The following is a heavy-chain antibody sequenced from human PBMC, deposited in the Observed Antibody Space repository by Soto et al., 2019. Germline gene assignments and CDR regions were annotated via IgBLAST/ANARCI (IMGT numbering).Heavy chain of an antibody. J-gene: IGHJ6*02. V-gene: IGHV3-23*01. CDR3: AKDYDILKAYYYYYGMDV. Sequence: GGSLRLSCAASGFTFSSYALNWVRQAPGKGLEWVSSISDSGGSTYYADSVKGRFTISRDNSKNTLYLQMNSLRAEDTAVYYCAKDYDILKAYYYYYGMDVWGQGTTVTVYS. D-gene: IGHD3-9*01. CDR1: GFTFSSYA. CDR2: ISDSGGST.